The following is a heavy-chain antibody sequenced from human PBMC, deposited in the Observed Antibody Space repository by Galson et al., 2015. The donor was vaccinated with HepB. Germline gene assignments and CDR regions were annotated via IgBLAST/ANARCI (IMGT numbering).Heavy chain of an antibody. CDR2: IYPGDSDT. Sequence: QSGAEVKQPGESLKISRKGSGYTFTSNWIAWLRQMPGKGLEWMGAIYPGDSDTRYSPSFQGQVTISADKSITTAYLQWSSLKASDTAMYYCARLDDPERYFGDQNAFDIWGQGTMVTVSS. D-gene: IGHD3-9*01. CDR1: GYTFTSNW. CDR3: ARLDDPERYFGDQNAFDI. J-gene: IGHJ3*02. V-gene: IGHV5-51*01.